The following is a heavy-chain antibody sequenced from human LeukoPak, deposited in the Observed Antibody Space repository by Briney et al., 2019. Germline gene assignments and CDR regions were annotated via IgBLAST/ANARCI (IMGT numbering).Heavy chain of an antibody. J-gene: IGHJ6*03. CDR2: IYPGDSDT. Sequence: GESPKISCKGSGYSFTSYWIGWVRQMPGKGLEWMGIIYPGDSDTRYSPSFQGQVTISADKSISTAYLQWSSLKASDTAMYYCARLAGTRLDYYYMDVWGKGTTVTISS. V-gene: IGHV5-51*01. CDR1: GYSFTSYW. D-gene: IGHD6-13*01. CDR3: ARLAGTRLDYYYMDV.